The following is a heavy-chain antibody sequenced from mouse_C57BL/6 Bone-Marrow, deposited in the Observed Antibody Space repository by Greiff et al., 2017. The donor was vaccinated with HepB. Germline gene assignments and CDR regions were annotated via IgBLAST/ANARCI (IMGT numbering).Heavy chain of an antibody. V-gene: IGHV5-6*02. CDR1: GFTFSSYG. CDR3: ASVTGTDV. D-gene: IGHD4-1*01. Sequence: DVKLVESGGDLVKPGGSLKLSCAASGFTFSSYGMSWVRQTPDKRLEWVATISSGGSYTYYPDSVKGRFTISRDNAKNTLYLQMSSLKSEDTAMYYCASVTGTDVWGTGTTVTVSS. CDR2: ISSGGSYT. J-gene: IGHJ1*03.